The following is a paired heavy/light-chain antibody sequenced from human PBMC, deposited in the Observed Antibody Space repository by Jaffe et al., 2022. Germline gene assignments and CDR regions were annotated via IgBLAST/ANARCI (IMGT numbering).Heavy chain of an antibody. Sequence: QVQLQESGPGLVKPSETLSLTCAVSGYSISSGYYWGWIRQPPGKGLEWIGSIYHSGSTYYNPSLKSRVTISVDTSKNQFSLKLSSVTAADTAVYYCARPLQEVTAHYWYFDLWGRGTLVTVSS. CDR2: IYHSGST. CDR1: GYSISSGYY. V-gene: IGHV4-38-2*01. D-gene: IGHD2-21*02. CDR3: ARPLQEVTAHYWYFDL. J-gene: IGHJ2*01.
Light chain of an antibody. CDR3: QQYYSTPLT. V-gene: IGKV4-1*01. CDR1: QSVLYSSNNKNY. J-gene: IGKJ5*01. Sequence: DIVMTQSPDSLAVSLGERATINCKSSQSVLYSSNNKNYLAWYQQKPGQPPKLLIYWASTRESGVPDRFSGSGSGTDFTLTISSLQAEDVAVYYCQQYYSTPLTFGQGTRLEIK. CDR2: WAS.